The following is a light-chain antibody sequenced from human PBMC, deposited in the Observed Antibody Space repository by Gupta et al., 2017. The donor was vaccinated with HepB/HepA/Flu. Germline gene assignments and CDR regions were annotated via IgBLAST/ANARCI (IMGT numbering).Light chain of an antibody. V-gene: IGKV3-11*01. CDR3: HQRSTLGT. CDR1: QSISSY. J-gene: IGKJ4*01. CDR2: DTS. Sequence: EIVLTQSPATLSLSPGERATLSCRASQSISSYLAWYQQKPGQAPRLIIYDTSKSAMGNTDSFIGSGDEKDFTLTSSRREYEDCAVYYAHQRSTLGTFGRGTKVDIK.